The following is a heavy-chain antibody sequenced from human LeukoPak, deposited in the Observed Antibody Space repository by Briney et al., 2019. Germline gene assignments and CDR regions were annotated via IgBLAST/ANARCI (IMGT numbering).Heavy chain of an antibody. V-gene: IGHV4-59*01. J-gene: IGHJ5*02. CDR3: AREVLGGYYSP. CDR2: IYYSGST. CDR1: GGSISSYY. Sequence: SETLSLTCTVSGGSISSYYWSWIRQPPGKGLEWIGYIYYSGSTNYNPSLKSRVTISVDTSKNQFSLKLSSVTAADTAVYYCAREVLGGYYSPWGQGTLVTVSS. D-gene: IGHD3-3*01.